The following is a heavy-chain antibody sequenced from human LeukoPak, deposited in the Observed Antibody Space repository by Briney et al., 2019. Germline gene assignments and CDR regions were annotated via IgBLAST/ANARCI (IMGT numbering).Heavy chain of an antibody. CDR3: ARDAVVGARLGDY. D-gene: IGHD1-26*01. CDR1: GYTFANYG. Sequence: ASVKVSCKASGYTFANYGISWVRQAPGQGLEWMGWINTYNGNTNYAQKLQGRVTMTTDTSTSTAYMELRSLRSDDTAVYYCARDAVVGARLGDYWGQGTLVTVSS. J-gene: IGHJ4*02. CDR2: INTYNGNT. V-gene: IGHV1-18*01.